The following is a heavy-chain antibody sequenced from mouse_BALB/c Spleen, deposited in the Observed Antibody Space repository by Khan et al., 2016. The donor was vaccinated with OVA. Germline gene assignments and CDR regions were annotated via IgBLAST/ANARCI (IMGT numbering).Heavy chain of an antibody. Sequence: QVQLKESGPGLVEPSQSLSITCTVSGFSLTSYGVNWVRKPPGKGLEWLGVIWGDGSTNYHSALISRLSISKDNSMSQVFLNLNSLQTDDTATYYCAKFDCIFYAVDYWGQGTSVTVSS. CDR2: IWGDGST. CDR1: GFSLTSYG. D-gene: IGHD2-4*01. J-gene: IGHJ4*01. CDR3: AKFDCIFYAVDY. V-gene: IGHV2-3*01.